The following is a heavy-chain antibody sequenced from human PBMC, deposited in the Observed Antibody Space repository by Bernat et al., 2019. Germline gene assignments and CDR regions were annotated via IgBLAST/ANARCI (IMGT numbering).Heavy chain of an antibody. J-gene: IGHJ4*02. V-gene: IGHV3-21*05. CDR1: GFTFSSYS. Sequence: EVQLVESGGGLVKPGGSLRLSCAASGFTFSSYSMNWVRQAPGKGLGWVSYISSSSSYIYYPDAVKGRFTISRDNAKNSLYLQMNSLRAEDTAVYYCARDYGDYYFDYWGQGTLVTVSS. CDR2: ISSSSSYI. CDR3: ARDYGDYYFDY. D-gene: IGHD4-17*01.